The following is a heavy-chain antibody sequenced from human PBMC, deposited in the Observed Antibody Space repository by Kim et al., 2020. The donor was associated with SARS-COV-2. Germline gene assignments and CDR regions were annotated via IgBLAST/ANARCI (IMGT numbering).Heavy chain of an antibody. J-gene: IGHJ6*02. CDR3: ATWGGGYYGMDV. Sequence: GGSLRLSCAASGFTFSDYYMSWIRQAPGKGLEWVSYISSSSSYTNYADSVKGRFTISRDNAKNSLYLQMNSLRAEDTAVYYCATWGGGYYGMDVWGQGTTVTVSS. CDR1: GFTFSDYY. CDR2: ISSSSSYT. V-gene: IGHV3-11*03. D-gene: IGHD3-16*01.